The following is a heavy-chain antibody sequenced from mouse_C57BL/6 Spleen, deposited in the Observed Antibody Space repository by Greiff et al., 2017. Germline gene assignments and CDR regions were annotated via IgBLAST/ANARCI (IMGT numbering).Heavy chain of an antibody. CDR3: ARGGWDGYFDV. CDR1: GYTFTSYW. D-gene: IGHD4-1*01. Sequence: QVQLQQSGAELVRPGSSVKLSCKASGYTFTSYWMHWVKQRPIQGLEWIGNIDPSDSETPYNQKFKDKATLTVDKSSSTAYMQLSSLTSEDSAVYYCARGGWDGYFDVWGTGTTVTVSS. CDR2: IDPSDSET. V-gene: IGHV1-52*01. J-gene: IGHJ1*03.